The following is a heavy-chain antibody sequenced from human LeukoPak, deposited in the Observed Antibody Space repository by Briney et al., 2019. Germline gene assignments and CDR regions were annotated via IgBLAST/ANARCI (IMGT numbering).Heavy chain of an antibody. CDR1: GFTFSSYS. J-gene: IGHJ6*03. Sequence: PGGSLRLSCAASGFTFSSYSMNWVRKAPGKGLEWVSSISSSSSYIYYADSVKGRFTISRDNAKNSLYLQMNSLRAEDTAVYYCARVGYSYGYYYYYMDVWGKGTTVTVSS. CDR3: ARVGYSYGYYYYYMDV. CDR2: ISSSSSYI. D-gene: IGHD5-18*01. V-gene: IGHV3-21*01.